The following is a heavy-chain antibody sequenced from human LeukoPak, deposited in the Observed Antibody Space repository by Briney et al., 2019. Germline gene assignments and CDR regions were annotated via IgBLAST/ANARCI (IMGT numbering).Heavy chain of an antibody. CDR3: STSPSFGSSWYQFNY. V-gene: IGHV3-23*01. Sequence: GGSLRLSCSVSGLTFYTYAMSWVRQAPGKGLEWVSAISGRDGRTYYTDPVKGRFTISRDNSKNTLYLQMNSLRAEDTAVYYCSTSPSFGSSWYQFNYWGQGAMVIVSS. CDR1: GLTFYTYA. D-gene: IGHD6-13*01. J-gene: IGHJ4*02. CDR2: ISGRDGRT.